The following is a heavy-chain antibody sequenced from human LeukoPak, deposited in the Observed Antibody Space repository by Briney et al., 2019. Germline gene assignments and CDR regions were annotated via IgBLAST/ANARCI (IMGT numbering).Heavy chain of an antibody. Sequence: QPGGSRRLSCAASGLTFSDSAITWVRQAPGKWLEWLSLISFSGNNAYYADSVKGRFTISRDNPQDTLYLQIHSLRAEDTAMYYCARDMELSTWGLGTMVTVSS. D-gene: IGHD3-16*02. CDR3: ARDMELST. J-gene: IGHJ3*01. V-gene: IGHV3-23*01. CDR2: ISFSGNNA. CDR1: GLTFSDSA.